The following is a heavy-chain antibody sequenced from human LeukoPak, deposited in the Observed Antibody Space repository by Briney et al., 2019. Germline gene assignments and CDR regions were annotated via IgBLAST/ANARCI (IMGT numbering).Heavy chain of an antibody. CDR1: GVTFNDYW. D-gene: IGHD3-22*01. CDR3: ARDLVGDYCDSSCYYYAN. Sequence: GGSLTLSCAASGVTFNDYWRHWVRQAPGKGRVWVSRINSDGGATSYADSVKGRFTLSRDNAKNTLYLQMNSLRAEDTAVYFCARDLVGDYCDSSCYYYANWGQGTLVTVSS. V-gene: IGHV3-74*01. J-gene: IGHJ4*02. CDR2: INSDGGAT.